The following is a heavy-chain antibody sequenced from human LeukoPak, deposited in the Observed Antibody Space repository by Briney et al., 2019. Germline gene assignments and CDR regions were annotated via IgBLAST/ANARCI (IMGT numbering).Heavy chain of an antibody. CDR3: ARDETKRGYSYGTSPFDY. CDR1: GFTSSSYA. V-gene: IGHV3-30*04. Sequence: GGSLRLSCAASGFTSSSYAMHWVRQAPGKGLEWVALISYDGSNKYYADSVKGRFTISRDNSKNTVYLQMDSLRAEDTAVYYCARDETKRGYSYGTSPFDYWGQGTLVTVSS. CDR2: ISYDGSNK. J-gene: IGHJ4*02. D-gene: IGHD5-18*01.